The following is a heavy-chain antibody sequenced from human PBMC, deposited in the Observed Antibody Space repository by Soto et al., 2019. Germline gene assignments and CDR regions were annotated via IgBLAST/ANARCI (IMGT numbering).Heavy chain of an antibody. CDR1: GGSISGYY. V-gene: IGHV4-59*01. CDR2: IYHSGST. CDR3: ARGGWDSASQHYCDY. D-gene: IGHD6-6*01. J-gene: IGHJ4*02. Sequence: PSETLSLTCTVSGGSISGYYWSWIRQPPGKGLEWIGYIYHSGSTNYNPSLKSRATISVDTSKNQFSLKLSSVTSADTAMYYCARGGWDSASQHYCDYWGQGTLVTVS.